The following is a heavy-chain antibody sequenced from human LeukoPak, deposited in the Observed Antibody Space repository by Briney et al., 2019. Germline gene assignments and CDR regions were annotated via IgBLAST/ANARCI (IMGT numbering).Heavy chain of an antibody. CDR1: GYTFTGYY. CDR2: INPNSGGI. CDR3: AREGQSSTSQNYYYYYMDV. J-gene: IGHJ6*03. Sequence: GASVKVSCKASGYTFTGYYMHWVRQAPGQGLEWIGRINPNSGGINYAQKFQGRVTMTRDTSISTVYMELSSLRSDDTAVYYCAREGQSSTSQNYYYYYMDVWGKGTTVTVCS. V-gene: IGHV1-2*06. D-gene: IGHD2-2*01.